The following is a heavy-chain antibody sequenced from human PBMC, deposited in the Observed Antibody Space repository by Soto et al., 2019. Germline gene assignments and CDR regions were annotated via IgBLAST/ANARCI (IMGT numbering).Heavy chain of an antibody. CDR1: GYTFTSYA. J-gene: IGHJ3*02. CDR2: INAGNGNT. V-gene: IGHV1-3*01. CDR3: ARDAETDAFDI. Sequence: ASVKVSFKASGYTFTSYAMHWVRQAPGQRLEWMGWINAGNGNTKYSQKFQGRVTITRDTSASTAYMELSSLRSEDTAVYYCARDAETDAFDIWGQGTMVTVSS.